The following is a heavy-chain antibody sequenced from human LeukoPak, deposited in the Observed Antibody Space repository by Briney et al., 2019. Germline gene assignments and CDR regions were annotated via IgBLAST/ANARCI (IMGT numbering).Heavy chain of an antibody. J-gene: IGHJ6*02. CDR3: ARGSGSGRLPYYYYGMDV. CDR1: GFTFSSYS. Sequence: GGSLRLSCAASGFTFSSYSMNWVRQAPGKGLEWVSSISSSSSYIYYADSVKGRFTISRDNAKNSLYLQMNSLRAEDTAVYYCARGSGSGRLPYYYYGMDVWGQGTTVTVSS. V-gene: IGHV3-21*01. CDR2: ISSSSSYI. D-gene: IGHD3-10*01.